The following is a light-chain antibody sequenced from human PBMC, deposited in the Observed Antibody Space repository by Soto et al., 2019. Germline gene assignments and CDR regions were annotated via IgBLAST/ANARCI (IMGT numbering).Light chain of an antibody. V-gene: IGKV1-39*01. Sequence: DIQMTQSPSSLSASVGDRVTISCRASQSISSYLNWYQQQPGKAPKLLIHAASSLQSGVPSRFSGSGSGTDFPLTISSLQSEDFATYYCQQSDSIPYTFGQGTKLEIK. J-gene: IGKJ2*01. CDR1: QSISSY. CDR3: QQSDSIPYT. CDR2: AAS.